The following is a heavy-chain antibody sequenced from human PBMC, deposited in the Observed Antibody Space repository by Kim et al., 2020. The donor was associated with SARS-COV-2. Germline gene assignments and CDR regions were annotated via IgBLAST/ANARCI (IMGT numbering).Heavy chain of an antibody. J-gene: IGHJ6*02. V-gene: IGHV3-23*01. CDR3: AKDLGVSSSGWYYYGMDV. D-gene: IGHD6-19*01. Sequence: KGRFTLSRDNSKNTLYLQMNSLRAEDTAVYYCAKDLGVSSSGWYYYGMDVWGQGTTVTVSS.